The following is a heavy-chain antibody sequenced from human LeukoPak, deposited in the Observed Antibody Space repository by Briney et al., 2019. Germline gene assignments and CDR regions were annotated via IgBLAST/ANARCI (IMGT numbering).Heavy chain of an antibody. V-gene: IGHV1-18*01. CDR3: ARGPSYSGSRGRRRFDY. CDR2: ISAYNGNT. J-gene: IGHJ4*02. CDR1: GYTFTSYG. Sequence: ASVKVSCKASGYTFTSYGISWVRQAPGQGLEWMGWISAYNGNTNYAQKLQGRVTMTTDTSTSTAYMELRSLRSDDTAVYYCARGPSYSGSRGRRRFDYWGQGTLVTVSS. D-gene: IGHD1-26*01.